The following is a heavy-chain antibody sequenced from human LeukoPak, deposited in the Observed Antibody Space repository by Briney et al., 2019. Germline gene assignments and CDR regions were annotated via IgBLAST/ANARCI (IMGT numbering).Heavy chain of an antibody. CDR2: IIPLLGIA. CDR3: ARDDADSAYADGDY. Sequence: SVKVSCKASGGIFSSYTISWMRQAPGQGLEWMGRIIPLLGIANYAQKFQGRVTIIADKSTSTAYMELSSLRSEDTAVYYCARDDADSAYADGDYWGQGTLVTVSS. V-gene: IGHV1-69*04. J-gene: IGHJ4*02. CDR1: GGIFSSYT. D-gene: IGHD5-12*01.